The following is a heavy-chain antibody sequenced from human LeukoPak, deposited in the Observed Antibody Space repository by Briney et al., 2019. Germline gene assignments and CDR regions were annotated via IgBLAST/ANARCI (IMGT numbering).Heavy chain of an antibody. CDR3: ARDDALATDGFDS. CDR2: VSYDGNDK. Sequence: GRSLRLSCVASGFTFTRYAMHWVCQAPGKGLEWVTAVSYDGNDKYYADSVKGRFTISRDNSKNTVYLQMNSLRAEDTAVYYCARDDALATDGFDSWGQGTLVTVSS. J-gene: IGHJ4*02. D-gene: IGHD5-24*01. CDR1: GFTFTRYA. V-gene: IGHV3-30*04.